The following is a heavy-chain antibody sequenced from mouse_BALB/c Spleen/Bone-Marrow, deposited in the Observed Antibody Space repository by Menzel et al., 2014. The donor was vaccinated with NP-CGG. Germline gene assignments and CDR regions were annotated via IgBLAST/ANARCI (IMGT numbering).Heavy chain of an antibody. V-gene: IGHV5-6-3*01. CDR3: ARGNYGNYVDYSDY. Sequence: EVMLVESGGGLVQPGGSLKLSCAASGFTFSSYGMSWVRQTPDKRLELVASINSNGGSTYYPDSVKGRFTISRDNAKKTLSLQMSSLKSEDTAVYYCARGNYGNYVDYSDYWGQGTTLTVSS. J-gene: IGHJ2*01. CDR2: INSNGGST. CDR1: GFTFSSYG. D-gene: IGHD2-1*01.